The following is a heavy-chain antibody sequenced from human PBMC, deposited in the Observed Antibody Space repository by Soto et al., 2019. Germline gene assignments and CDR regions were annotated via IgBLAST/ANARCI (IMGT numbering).Heavy chain of an antibody. CDR2: IYYSGST. D-gene: IGHD3-22*01. J-gene: IGHJ5*02. CDR1: GGSISSYY. Sequence: PSETLSLTCTVSGGSISSYYWSWIRQPPGKGLEWIGYIYYSGSTNYNPSLKSRVTISVDTSKNQFSLKLSPVTAADTAVYYCARYYYDSSGYYPETSWFDPWGQGTLVTVSS. V-gene: IGHV4-59*01. CDR3: ARYYYDSSGYYPETSWFDP.